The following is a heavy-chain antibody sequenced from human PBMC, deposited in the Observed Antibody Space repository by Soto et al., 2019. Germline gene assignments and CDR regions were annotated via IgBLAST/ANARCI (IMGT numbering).Heavy chain of an antibody. Sequence: GASVKVSCKASGYTFTSYGISWVRQAPGQGLEWMGWISAYNGNTNYAQKLQGRVTMTTDTSTSTAYMELRSLRSDDTAVYYCARTASGEGYSSSWYPFYYYYYGMDVWG. V-gene: IGHV1-18*01. J-gene: IGHJ6*02. CDR1: GYTFTSYG. CDR3: ARTASGEGYSSSWYPFYYYYYGMDV. D-gene: IGHD6-13*01. CDR2: ISAYNGNT.